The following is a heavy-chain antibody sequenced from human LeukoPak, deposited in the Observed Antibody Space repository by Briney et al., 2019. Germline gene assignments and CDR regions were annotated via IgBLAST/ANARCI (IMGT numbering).Heavy chain of an antibody. CDR2: ISGSGGST. D-gene: IGHD6-19*01. J-gene: IGHJ4*02. Sequence: PGGSLRLSCAASGFTFSSYAMSWVRQAPGKGLEWVSAISGSGGSTYYADSVKGRFTISRDNSKNTLYLQMNSLRAEDTAVYYCAKGTRTSQQWLVRREYYFDYWGQGTLVTVSS. V-gene: IGHV3-23*01. CDR3: AKGTRTSQQWLVRREYYFDY. CDR1: GFTFSSYA.